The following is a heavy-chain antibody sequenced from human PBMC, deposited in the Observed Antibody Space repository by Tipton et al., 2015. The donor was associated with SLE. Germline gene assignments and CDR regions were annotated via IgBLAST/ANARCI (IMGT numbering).Heavy chain of an antibody. CDR1: GYTFTSYY. Sequence: QVQLVQSGAEVKKPGASVKVSCKASGYTFTSYYMHWVRQAPGQGLEWMGIINPSGGSTSYAQKFQGRVTMTRDTSTSTVYMELSSLRSEDTAVYYCARDPFLGYGSGSKDAFDIWGQGTMVTVSS. CDR2: INPSGGST. CDR3: ARDPFLGYGSGSKDAFDI. J-gene: IGHJ3*02. D-gene: IGHD3-10*01. V-gene: IGHV1-46*01.